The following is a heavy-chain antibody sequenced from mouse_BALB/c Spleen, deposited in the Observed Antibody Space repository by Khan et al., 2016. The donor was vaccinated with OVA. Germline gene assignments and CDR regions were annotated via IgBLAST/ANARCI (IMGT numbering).Heavy chain of an antibody. J-gene: IGHJ4*01. CDR3: SRYFYYGSYGAMDY. CDR2: ILPGSGST. Sequence: QVQLQQSGAELMKPGASVKISCKATGYTFSSYWIEWVKQRPGHGLEWIGEILPGSGSTNYNEKFKGKATFTADTSSNTAYMQLSSLTSEDSAVYYCSRYFYYGSYGAMDYWGQGTSVTVSS. D-gene: IGHD2-1*01. CDR1: GYTFSSYW. V-gene: IGHV1-9*01.